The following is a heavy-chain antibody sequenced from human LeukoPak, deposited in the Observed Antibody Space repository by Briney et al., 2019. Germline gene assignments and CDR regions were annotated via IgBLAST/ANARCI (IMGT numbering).Heavy chain of an antibody. Sequence: SQTLSLTCNVSGGSISSGGYYWSWSRQHPGKGLEWIGYIYYSGSTYYNPSLKSRVTISVDTSKNQFSLKLSSVTAADTAVYYCARERFTGTTSYWGQGTLVTVSS. CDR1: GGSISSGGYY. D-gene: IGHD1-1*01. CDR2: IYYSGST. V-gene: IGHV4-31*03. CDR3: ARERFTGTTSY. J-gene: IGHJ4*02.